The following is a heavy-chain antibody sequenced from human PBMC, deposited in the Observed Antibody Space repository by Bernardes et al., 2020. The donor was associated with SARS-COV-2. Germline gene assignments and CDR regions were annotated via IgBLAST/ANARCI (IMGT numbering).Heavy chain of an antibody. V-gene: IGHV4-39*01. J-gene: IGHJ3*02. Sequence: SETLSLTCTVSGGSISSSSYYWGWLLQPPGKGLEWIGSIYYSGSAYYNPSLKSRVTISVDTSKNQFSLRLSSVAAADTAVYYCAGGTTVTTGGAFDIWGQGTMVTVSS. D-gene: IGHD4-17*01. CDR2: IYYSGSA. CDR1: GGSISSSSYY. CDR3: AGGTTVTTGGAFDI.